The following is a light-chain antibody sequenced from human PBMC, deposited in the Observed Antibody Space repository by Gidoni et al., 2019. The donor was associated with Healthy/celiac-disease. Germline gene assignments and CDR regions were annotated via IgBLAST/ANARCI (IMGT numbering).Light chain of an antibody. V-gene: IGKV3-15*01. CDR1: QSVSSN. J-gene: IGKJ1*01. CDR3: QQYNNWPPWT. Sequence: EILMTHSPATLSVSPVERATLSCRASQSVSSNLAWYQQKPGQAPRLLIYGASTRATGIPARFSGSGSGTEFTLTISSLQSEDFAVYYCQQYNNWPPWTFGQXTKVEIK. CDR2: GAS.